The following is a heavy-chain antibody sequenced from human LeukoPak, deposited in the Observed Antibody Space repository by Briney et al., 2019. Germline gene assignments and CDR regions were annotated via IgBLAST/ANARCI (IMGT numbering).Heavy chain of an antibody. CDR3: AKDSLFTYYDILTGYSDY. Sequence: PGWSLRLSWASAGFTFSIYGMHWVRQAPGKGLELVAVISDDGRNKYYADSEKGRITISRDNSKNTLYLQMNSLRAEDTAVYYCAKDSLFTYYDILTGYSDYWGQGTLVTVSS. V-gene: IGHV3-30*18. CDR1: GFTFSIYG. D-gene: IGHD3-9*01. CDR2: ISDDGRNK. J-gene: IGHJ4*02.